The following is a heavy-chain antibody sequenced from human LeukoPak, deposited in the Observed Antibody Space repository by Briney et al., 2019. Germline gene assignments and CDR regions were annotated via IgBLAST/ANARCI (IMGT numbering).Heavy chain of an antibody. D-gene: IGHD6-13*01. Sequence: PSETLSLTCTVSGGSISSSSYYWAWIRQPPGKGLEWIGSIYYSGSTFYSPSLKSRVTLSVYTSKNQFSLKLSSVTAADTAVYFCSRETTSTSWYWGQGTLVTVSS. CDR1: GGSISSSSYY. J-gene: IGHJ4*02. CDR2: IYYSGST. CDR3: SRETTSTSWY. V-gene: IGHV4-39*01.